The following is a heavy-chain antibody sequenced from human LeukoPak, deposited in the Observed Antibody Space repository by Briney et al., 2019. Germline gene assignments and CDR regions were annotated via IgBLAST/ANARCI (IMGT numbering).Heavy chain of an antibody. CDR2: IYYSGST. D-gene: IGHD6-13*01. V-gene: IGHV4-61*01. CDR3: ARQYSSSSFWDWFDP. J-gene: IGHJ5*02. CDR1: GGSVSSGSYY. Sequence: PSETLSLTCTVSGGSVSSGSYYWSWIRQPPGKGLEWIGYIYYSGSTNYNPSLKSRVTISVDTSKNQFSLKLSSVTAADKAVYYCARQYSSSSFWDWFDPWGQGSLVTISS.